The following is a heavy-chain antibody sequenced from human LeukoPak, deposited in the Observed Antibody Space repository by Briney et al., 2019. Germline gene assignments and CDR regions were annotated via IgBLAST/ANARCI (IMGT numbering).Heavy chain of an antibody. CDR1: GGSISSYY. CDR3: ARDLGITMVRGVIRGGPNWFDP. Sequence: SETLSLTCTVSGGSISSYYWSWIRHPAGKGLEWIARIYTSGSTNYNPSLKSRVTMSVDTSKNQFSLKLSSVTAADTAVYHCARDLGITMVRGVIRGGPNWFDPWGQGTLVTVSS. CDR2: IYTSGST. J-gene: IGHJ5*02. V-gene: IGHV4-4*07. D-gene: IGHD3-10*01.